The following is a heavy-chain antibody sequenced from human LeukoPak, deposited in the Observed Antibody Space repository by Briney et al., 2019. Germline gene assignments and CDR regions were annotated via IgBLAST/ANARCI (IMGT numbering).Heavy chain of an antibody. D-gene: IGHD2-2*01. CDR2: IIPILGIA. J-gene: IGHJ5*02. CDR3: ARDLEAVVVVPAAYTPFGP. CDR1: GYTFTSYT. Sequence: SVKVSCKASGYTFTSYTISWVRQAPGQGLEWMGRIIPILGIANYAQKFQGRVTITADKSTSTAYMELSSLRSEDTAVYYCARDLEAVVVVPAAYTPFGPWGQGTLVTVSS. V-gene: IGHV1-69*04.